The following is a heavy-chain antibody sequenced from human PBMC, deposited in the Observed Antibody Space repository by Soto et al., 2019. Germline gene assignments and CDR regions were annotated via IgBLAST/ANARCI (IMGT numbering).Heavy chain of an antibody. Sequence: PGWSLRLSCAASGFTFSSYGMHWVRQAPGKGLEWVAVIWYDGSNKYYADSVKGRFTISRDNSKNTPYLQMNSLRAEDTAVYYCARDSLTDIVVVPAAIYGMDVWGQVTTGTVSS. J-gene: IGHJ6*02. CDR1: GFTFSSYG. V-gene: IGHV3-33*01. CDR2: IWYDGSNK. D-gene: IGHD2-2*01. CDR3: ARDSLTDIVVVPAAIYGMDV.